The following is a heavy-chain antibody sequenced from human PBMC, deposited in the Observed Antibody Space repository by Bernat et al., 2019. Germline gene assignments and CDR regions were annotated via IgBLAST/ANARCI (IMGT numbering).Heavy chain of an antibody. D-gene: IGHD5-18*01. CDR1: GFTFSRYT. J-gene: IGHJ6*02. Sequence: QVQLVESGGGVVQPGRSLRLSCAASGFTFSRYTIHWVRQAPGKGLEWVAVISYDGTNKYYADSVKGRFTISRDNSKNSLYLHMSSLRGEDTAVYYCARDQRDTEAWYLYYYYGMDVWGQGTPVTVSS. CDR2: ISYDGTNK. CDR3: ARDQRDTEAWYLYYYYGMDV. V-gene: IGHV3-30-3*01.